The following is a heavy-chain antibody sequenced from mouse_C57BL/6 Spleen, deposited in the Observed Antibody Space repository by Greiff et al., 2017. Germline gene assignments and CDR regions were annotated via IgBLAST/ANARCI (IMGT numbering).Heavy chain of an antibody. J-gene: IGHJ2*01. D-gene: IGHD1-1*01. CDR2: IWSGGST. CDR1: GFSLTSYG. V-gene: IGHV2-2*01. Sequence: VKLVESGPGLVQPSQSLSITCTVSGFSLTSYGVHWVRQSPGKGLEWLGVIWSGGSTDSNAAFISRLSISKYNSKSQVFFKMNILQADDTAIYYCARTGSSYYFDYWGQGTTLTVSS. CDR3: ARTGSSYYFDY.